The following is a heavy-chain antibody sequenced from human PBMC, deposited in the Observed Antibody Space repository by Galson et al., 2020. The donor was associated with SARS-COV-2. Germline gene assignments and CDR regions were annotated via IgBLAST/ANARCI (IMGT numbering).Heavy chain of an antibody. Sequence: SETLSLTCTVSGGSISSYYWSWIRQPPGKGLEWIGYIYYSVSTNYNPSLKSRVTISVDTSKNQFPLKLSSVTAADTAVYYCARGDVDIGLRYYFDYWGQGPLVTVSS. CDR3: ARGDVDIGLRYYFDY. CDR1: GGSISSYY. CDR2: IYYSVST. D-gene: IGHD5-12*01. V-gene: IGHV4-59*01. J-gene: IGHJ4*02.